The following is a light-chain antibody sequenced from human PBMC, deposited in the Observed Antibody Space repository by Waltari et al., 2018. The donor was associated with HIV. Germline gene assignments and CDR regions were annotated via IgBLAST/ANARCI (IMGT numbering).Light chain of an antibody. CDR3: CSYAGSRTWV. J-gene: IGLJ3*02. CDR1: SSDVDGYNF. Sequence: QSALTQPASVSGSPGQSITISCTGTSSDVDGYNFVSWYQQHPGKAPKFIIFDVFKRPSGGSVCFSGSTPGNTASLTISGLQSEDEADYFCCSYAGSRTWVFGGGTKVTVL. V-gene: IGLV2-23*02. CDR2: DVF.